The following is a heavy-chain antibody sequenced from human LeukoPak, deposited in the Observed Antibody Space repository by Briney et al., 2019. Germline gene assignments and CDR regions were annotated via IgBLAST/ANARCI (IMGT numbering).Heavy chain of an antibody. V-gene: IGHV3-48*01. CDR1: GFIFSSYS. J-gene: IGHJ4*02. CDR3: ARVYRRYFDY. D-gene: IGHD1-14*01. Sequence: GGSLRLSCAASGFIFSSYSMNWVRQAPGKGLEWVPYISSSSSSIYYADAVKGRFTISRDNAKNSLYLQMNSLRAEDTAVYYCARVYRRYFDYWGQGTLVTVSS. CDR2: ISSSSSSI.